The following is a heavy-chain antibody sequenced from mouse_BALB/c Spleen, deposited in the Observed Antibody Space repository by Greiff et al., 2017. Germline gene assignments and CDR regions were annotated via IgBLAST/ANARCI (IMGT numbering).Heavy chain of an antibody. J-gene: IGHJ3*01. Sequence: QVQLKESGPGLVQPSQCLSITCTVSGFSFTSYGVHWVRQSPGKGLEWLGVIWSGGSTDYNAAFISRLSISKDNSKSQVFFKMSSLQANDTAIYYCTRKGDNPIAYWGQGTLVTVSA. CDR2: IWSGGST. CDR1: GFSFTSYG. D-gene: IGHD1-3*01. CDR3: TRKGDNPIAY. V-gene: IGHV2-2*02.